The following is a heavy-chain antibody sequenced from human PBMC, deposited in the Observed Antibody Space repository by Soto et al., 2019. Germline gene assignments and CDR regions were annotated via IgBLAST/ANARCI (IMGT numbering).Heavy chain of an antibody. J-gene: IGHJ4*02. V-gene: IGHV3-33*08. CDR3: ARDYDSSGYPRYYFDY. CDR2: IWYDGSNK. CDR1: GFTFSGSA. D-gene: IGHD3-22*01. Sequence: GGSLRLSCAASGFTFSGSAMHWVRQAPGKGLEWVAVIWYDGSNKYYADSVKGRFTISRDNSKNTLYLQMNSLRAEDTAVYYCARDYDSSGYPRYYFDYWGQGTLVPVSS.